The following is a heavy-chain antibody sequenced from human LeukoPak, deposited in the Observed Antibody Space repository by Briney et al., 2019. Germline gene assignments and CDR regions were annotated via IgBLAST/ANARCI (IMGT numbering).Heavy chain of an antibody. V-gene: IGHV3-30*03. Sequence: GRSLRLSCAASGFTFSNYGMHWVRQAPGKGLEWVAVISYDGSNKYYADSLKGRFTISRDNSKNTLYLQMNGLTAEDTALYYCARRLVTAGITDFFDSWGQGTLVSVSS. CDR2: ISYDGSNK. CDR1: GFTFSNYG. CDR3: ARRLVTAGITDFFDS. D-gene: IGHD2-2*01. J-gene: IGHJ4*02.